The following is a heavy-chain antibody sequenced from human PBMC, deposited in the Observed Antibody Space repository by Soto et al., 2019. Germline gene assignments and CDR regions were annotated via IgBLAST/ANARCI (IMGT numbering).Heavy chain of an antibody. Sequence: GGSLRLSCAASGFTFSRYYMHWVRHVPGKGLVWVARIDTSGHSTNYAESVKGRFTISRDNAKNTVSLQMNSLRVEDTGVYYCAKDSWYFDLWSQGSQVTVSS. CDR1: GFTFSRYY. D-gene: IGHD6-13*01. V-gene: IGHV3-74*01. CDR3: AKDSWYFDL. J-gene: IGHJ4*02. CDR2: IDTSGHST.